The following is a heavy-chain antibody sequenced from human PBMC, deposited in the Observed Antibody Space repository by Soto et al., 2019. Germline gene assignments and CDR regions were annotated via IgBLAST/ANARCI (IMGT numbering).Heavy chain of an antibody. CDR3: AADNDYVWGGYVVAFDI. CDR2: IVVGSGNT. D-gene: IGHD3-16*01. J-gene: IGHJ3*02. Sequence: GASVKVSCKASGFTFTSSAVQWVRQARGQRLEWIGWIVVGSGNTNYAKKFQERVTITRDMSTSTAYMELSSLRSEDTAVYYCAADNDYVWGGYVVAFDIWGQGTMVTV. V-gene: IGHV1-58*01. CDR1: GFTFTSSA.